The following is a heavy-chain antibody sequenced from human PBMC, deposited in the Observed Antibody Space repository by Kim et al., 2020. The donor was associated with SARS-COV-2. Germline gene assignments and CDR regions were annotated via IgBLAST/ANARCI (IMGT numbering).Heavy chain of an antibody. CDR2: INHSGST. Sequence: SETLSLNCAVYGGSFSGYYWSWIRQPPGKGLEWIGEINHSGSTNYNPSLKSRVTISVDTSKNQFSLKLSSVTAADTAVYYCARGRGYCSGGSCYPLYYFDYWGQGTLVTVSS. J-gene: IGHJ4*02. CDR1: GGSFSGYY. CDR3: ARGRGYCSGGSCYPLYYFDY. D-gene: IGHD2-15*01. V-gene: IGHV4-34*01.